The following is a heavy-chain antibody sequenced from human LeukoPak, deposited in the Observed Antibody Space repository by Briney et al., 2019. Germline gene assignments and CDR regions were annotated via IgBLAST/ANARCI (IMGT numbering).Heavy chain of an antibody. CDR3: ATKITVVRAAVPYYYYYGMDV. J-gene: IGHJ6*01. CDR1: GFTFSSYA. Sequence: GGSLRLSCAASGFTFSSYAMSWVRQAPGKGLEWVSAISGSGGSTYYADSVRGRFIISRDNSKNTQYLQMKSSRADANAVEYCATKITVVRAAVPYYYYYGMDVWRQRTTVTVSS. V-gene: IGHV3-23*01. CDR2: ISGSGGST. D-gene: IGHD3-10*01.